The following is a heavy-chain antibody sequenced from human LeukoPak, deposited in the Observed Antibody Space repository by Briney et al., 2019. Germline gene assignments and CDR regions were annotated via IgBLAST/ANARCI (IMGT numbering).Heavy chain of an antibody. CDR2: ISSSSSTI. CDR1: GFTFSSYS. CDR3: ARDAYCSTTSCKEYFDL. J-gene: IGHJ2*01. Sequence: GGSLRLSCAASGFTFSSYSMNWVRQAPGKGLEWVSYISSSSSTIYYADSVEGRFTISRDNAKNSLYLQMNSLRAEDTAVYYCARDAYCSTTSCKEYFDLWGRGTLVTVSS. D-gene: IGHD2-2*01. V-gene: IGHV3-48*04.